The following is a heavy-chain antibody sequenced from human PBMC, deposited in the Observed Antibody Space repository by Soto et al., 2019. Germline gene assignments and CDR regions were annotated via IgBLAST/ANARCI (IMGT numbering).Heavy chain of an antibody. J-gene: IGHJ4*02. CDR1: GFTFSSYW. V-gene: IGHV3-7*01. CDR3: ARRPVVTMIVVAFDS. CDR2: IKQDGSEK. D-gene: IGHD3-22*01. Sequence: SLRLSCAASGFTFSSYWMSWVRQAPGKGLEWVANIKQDGSEKYYVDSVKGRFTISRDNAKNSLYLQMNSLRAEDTAVYYCARRPVVTMIVVAFDSWGQGTLVTVSS.